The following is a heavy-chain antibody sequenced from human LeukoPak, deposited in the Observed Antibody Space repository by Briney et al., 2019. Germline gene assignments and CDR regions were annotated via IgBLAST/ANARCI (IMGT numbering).Heavy chain of an antibody. J-gene: IGHJ4*02. CDR2: IYYSGST. CDR3: ARSFDSSGYYYHY. Sequence: PSETLSLTCTVSGGSVSSGYYYWSWIRQHPGKGLEWIGYIYYSGSTYYNPSLKSRITISVDTSKNQFSLKLSSVTAADTAVYYCARSFDSSGYYYHYWGQGTLVTVSS. CDR1: GGSVSSGYYY. V-gene: IGHV4-31*03. D-gene: IGHD3-22*01.